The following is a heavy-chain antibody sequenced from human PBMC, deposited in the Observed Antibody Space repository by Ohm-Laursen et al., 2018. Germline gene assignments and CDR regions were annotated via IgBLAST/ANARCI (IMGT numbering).Heavy chain of an antibody. Sequence: TLSLTCIVSGGSISSSSYYWGWIRQPPGKGLEWIGGMYYSGNTYYNPSLKGRVTIAVDTSKNQFSLKLSSVTAADTSVYYCATSNNWYYFDYWGQGTLVTVSS. CDR3: ATSNNWYYFDY. D-gene: IGHD6-13*01. V-gene: IGHV4-39*01. CDR1: GGSISSSSYY. CDR2: MYYSGNT. J-gene: IGHJ4*02.